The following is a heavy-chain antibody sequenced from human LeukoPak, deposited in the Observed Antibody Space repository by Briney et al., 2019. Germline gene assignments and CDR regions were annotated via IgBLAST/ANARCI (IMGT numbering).Heavy chain of an antibody. CDR3: AKNSGGTCYSHLDY. CDR2: ISGSGGST. CDR1: GFTFSSYA. Sequence: GGSLRLSCAASGFTFSSYAMSWVRQAPGKGLEWVSAISGSGGSTYYADSVKGRFTISRDNSKNTLYLQMNSLRAEDTAVYYCAKNSGGTCYSHLDYWGQGTLVTFSS. J-gene: IGHJ4*02. V-gene: IGHV3-23*01. D-gene: IGHD2-15*01.